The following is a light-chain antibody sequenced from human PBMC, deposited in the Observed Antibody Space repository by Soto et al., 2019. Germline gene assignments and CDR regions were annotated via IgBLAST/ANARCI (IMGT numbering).Light chain of an antibody. CDR3: CSYAPSRTLV. CDR1: SSDVGTYNL. V-gene: IGLV2-23*01. Sequence: QSALTQPASVSGSPGQSITISCTGTSSDVGTYNLVTWYQQHPGKVPKLILYEGNKRPSGVSDRFSASKSGNTASLTISGLQAEDEADYYCCSYAPSRTLVFGGGTKVTVL. J-gene: IGLJ3*02. CDR2: EGN.